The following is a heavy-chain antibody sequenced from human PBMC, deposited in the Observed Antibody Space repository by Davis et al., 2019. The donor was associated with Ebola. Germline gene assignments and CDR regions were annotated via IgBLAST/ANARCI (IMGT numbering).Heavy chain of an antibody. CDR3: ARDRGYCSSTSCYYYGMDV. Sequence: ASVKVSCKASGYTFTSYGISWVRQAPGQGLEWMGWISAYNGNTNYAQKLQGRVTMTTDTSTSTAYMELSSLRSEDTAVYYCARDRGYCSSTSCYYYGMDVWGQGTTVTVSS. J-gene: IGHJ6*02. D-gene: IGHD2-2*01. V-gene: IGHV1-18*01. CDR1: GYTFTSYG. CDR2: ISAYNGNT.